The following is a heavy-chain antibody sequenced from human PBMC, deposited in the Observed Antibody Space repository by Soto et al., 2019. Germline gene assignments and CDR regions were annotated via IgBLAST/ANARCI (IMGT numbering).Heavy chain of an antibody. Sequence: GGSLRLSWVASGLIFSNYNMHWVRQAPGKGLVWVSRITADGSTTDYADSVKGRFTVSRDNAKNTLYLQMNSLRAEDTAVYYCARDTDGLHYWGQGTLVTVSS. CDR1: GLIFSNYN. CDR3: ARDTDGLHY. V-gene: IGHV3-74*01. CDR2: ITADGSTT. J-gene: IGHJ4*02.